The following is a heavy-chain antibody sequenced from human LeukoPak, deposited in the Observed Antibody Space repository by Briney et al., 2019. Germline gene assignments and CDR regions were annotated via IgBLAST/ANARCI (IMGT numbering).Heavy chain of an antibody. CDR2: ISYDGSNK. D-gene: IGHD6-19*01. CDR3: ARDDDGLGCMDV. V-gene: IGHV3-30-3*01. J-gene: IGHJ6*02. Sequence: GGSLRLSCAASGFTFSSYAMHWVRQAPGKGLEWVAVISYDGSNKYYADSVKGRLTISRDNSKNTLYLQMNSLRAEDTAVYYCARDDDGLGCMDVWGQGTTVTVSS. CDR1: GFTFSSYA.